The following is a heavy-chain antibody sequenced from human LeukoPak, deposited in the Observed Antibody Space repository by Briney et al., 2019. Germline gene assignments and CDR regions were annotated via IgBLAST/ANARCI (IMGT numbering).Heavy chain of an antibody. V-gene: IGHV3-7*01. CDR2: MGQDGSEK. CDR3: SGGTYADY. J-gene: IGHJ4*02. D-gene: IGHD3-16*01. Sequence: EWVAKMGQDGSEKHYVYSVKGRFTISRDNAKNSLYLQMNSLRAEDTAVYYCSGGTYADYWGQGTLVTVSS.